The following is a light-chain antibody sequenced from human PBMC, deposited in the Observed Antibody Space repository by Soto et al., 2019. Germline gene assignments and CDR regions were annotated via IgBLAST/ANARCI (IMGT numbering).Light chain of an antibody. J-gene: IGLJ1*01. V-gene: IGLV1-40*01. Sequence: QSVLTQPPSVSGAPGQRATISCTGSSSNIGTNYDVHWYQQVPGTAPKYLISGNNNRPSGVPDRFSGSKSGASASLTITGLQVEDEADYFCQSYDSSALSLIFGPGTKVTVL. CDR3: QSYDSSALSLI. CDR1: SSNIGTNYD. CDR2: GNN.